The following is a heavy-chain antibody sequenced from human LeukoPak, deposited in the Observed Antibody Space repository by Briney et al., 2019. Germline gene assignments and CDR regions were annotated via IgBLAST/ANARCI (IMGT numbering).Heavy chain of an antibody. CDR2: SRGERHSYTT. J-gene: IGHJ6*02. D-gene: IGHD3-22*01. CDR3: ARGARVVANTNYFGMDV. V-gene: IGHV3-72*01. CDR1: GFTFSDYY. Sequence: GGSLRLSCAVSGFTFSDYYMDWVRQAPGKGLEWVGRSRGERHSYTTEYAASVRGRFIVSRDHSKNLMFLQMNSLEAEDTAVYFCARGARVVANTNYFGMDVWGQGTTVTVSS.